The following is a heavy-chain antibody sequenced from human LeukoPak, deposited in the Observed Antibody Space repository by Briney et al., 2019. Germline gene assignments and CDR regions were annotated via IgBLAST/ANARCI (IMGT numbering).Heavy chain of an antibody. J-gene: IGHJ6*02. Sequence: SQTPSLTCTVSGGSISSGGYYWSWIRQHPGKGLEWIGYIYYSGSTYYNPSLKSRVTISIDTSKNQFSLKLSSVTAADTAVYYCAVAARNGMDVWGQGTTIAVSS. CDR2: IYYSGST. D-gene: IGHD6-6*01. CDR1: GGSISSGGYY. V-gene: IGHV4-31*03. CDR3: AVAARNGMDV.